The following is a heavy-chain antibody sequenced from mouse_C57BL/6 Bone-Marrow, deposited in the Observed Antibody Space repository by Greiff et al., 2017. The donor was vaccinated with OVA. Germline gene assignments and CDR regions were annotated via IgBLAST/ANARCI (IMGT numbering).Heavy chain of an antibody. Sequence: VQLKQSGAELAKPGASVKLSCKASGYTFTSYWMHWVKQRPGQGLEWIGYINPSSGYTKYNQKFKDKATLTADKSSSTAYMQLSSLTYEDSAVYYCARSKGFPIRGFDYWGQGTTLTVSS. J-gene: IGHJ2*01. CDR1: GYTFTSYW. CDR3: ARSKGFPIRGFDY. D-gene: IGHD3-1*01. CDR2: INPSSGYT. V-gene: IGHV1-7*01.